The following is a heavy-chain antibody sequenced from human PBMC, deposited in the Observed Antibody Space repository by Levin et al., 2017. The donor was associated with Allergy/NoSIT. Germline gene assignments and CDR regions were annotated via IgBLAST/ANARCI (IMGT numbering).Heavy chain of an antibody. CDR1: GYSFPDYW. CDR3: ARHAVGFCSAGTCYPDY. Sequence: ASVKVSCKASGYSFPDYWIGWVRQMPGKGLEWMGIIYPGDSGTRYSPSFQGQVTISADNSITTAYLQWSSLKASDTAMYYCARHAVGFCSAGTCYPDYWGQGTLVTVSS. V-gene: IGHV5-51*01. CDR2: IYPGDSGT. D-gene: IGHD2-15*01. J-gene: IGHJ4*02.